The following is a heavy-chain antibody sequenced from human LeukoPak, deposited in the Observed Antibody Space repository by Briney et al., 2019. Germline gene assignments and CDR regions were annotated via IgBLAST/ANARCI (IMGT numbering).Heavy chain of an antibody. CDR1: GYTFTSYG. CDR3: ARFVVVTAIPDY. CDR2: IRAYNGNT. V-gene: IGHV1-18*01. Sequence: ASVKVSCKSSGYTFTSYGISWVRQAPGQGLERMGWIRAYNGNTNYAQKLQGRVTMTTDTSTSTAYMELRSLRSDDTAVYYCARFVVVTAIPDYWGQGTLVTVSS. D-gene: IGHD2-21*02. J-gene: IGHJ4*02.